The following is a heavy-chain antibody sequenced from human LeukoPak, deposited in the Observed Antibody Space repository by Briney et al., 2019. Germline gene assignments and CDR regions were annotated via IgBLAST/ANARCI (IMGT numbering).Heavy chain of an antibody. V-gene: IGHV3-23*01. D-gene: IGHD3-9*01. CDR3: ANIGFDWLPWNWFDP. CDR1: GFTVRSYA. J-gene: IGHJ5*02. Sequence: GGSLGLSCAASGFTVRSYAMSWGGQALWKGLQSFSGISGRGGGTYYGEAVKGRFTISRANSKHTLYMPMNTMRAEDTAVYYCANIGFDWLPWNWFDPWSQGTLVTGSS. CDR2: ISGRGGGT.